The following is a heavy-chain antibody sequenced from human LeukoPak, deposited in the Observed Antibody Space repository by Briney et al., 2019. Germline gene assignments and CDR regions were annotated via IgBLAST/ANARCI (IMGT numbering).Heavy chain of an antibody. CDR3: VRQRGASGTINHFDP. D-gene: IGHD3-10*01. J-gene: IGHJ5*02. CDR1: GYSFTTYW. CDR2: IYPDDSDT. Sequence: RESLKISCKTSGYSFTTYWIGWVRQMPGTGLEWVGAIYPDDSDTRYSPSFQGQVVISADRSIRTAYLQWNTLKTSDTAMYYCVRQRGASGTINHFDPWGQGTLVTVSS. V-gene: IGHV5-51*01.